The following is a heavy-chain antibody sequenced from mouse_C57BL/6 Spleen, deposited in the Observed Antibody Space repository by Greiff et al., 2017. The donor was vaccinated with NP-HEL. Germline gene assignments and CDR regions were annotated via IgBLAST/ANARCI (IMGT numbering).Heavy chain of an antibody. J-gene: IGHJ4*01. CDR1: GYTFTDYE. CDR3: TRTGSKIAMDY. Sequence: QVQLKESGAELVRPGASVTLSCKASGYTFTDYEMHWVKQTPVHGLEWIGAIDPETGGTAFNQKFKGKAILTADKSSSTAYMELRSLTSEDSAVYYCTRTGSKIAMDYWGQGTSVTVSS. D-gene: IGHD2-5*01. CDR2: IDPETGGT. V-gene: IGHV1-15*01.